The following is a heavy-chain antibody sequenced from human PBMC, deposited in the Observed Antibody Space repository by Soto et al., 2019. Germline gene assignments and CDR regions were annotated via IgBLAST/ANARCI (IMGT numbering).Heavy chain of an antibody. CDR3: ARARSYYYDSSGSNPQYFDY. Sequence: GGSLRLSCAASGFTFDDYGMSWVRQAPGKGLEWVSGINWNGGSTGYADSVKGRFTISRDNAKNSLYLQMNSLRAEDTALYYCARARSYYYDSSGSNPQYFDYWGQGTLVTVSS. J-gene: IGHJ4*02. D-gene: IGHD3-22*01. CDR2: INWNGGST. V-gene: IGHV3-20*04. CDR1: GFTFDDYG.